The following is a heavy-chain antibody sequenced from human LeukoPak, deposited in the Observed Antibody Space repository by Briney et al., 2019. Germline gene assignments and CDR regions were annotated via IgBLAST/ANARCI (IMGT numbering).Heavy chain of an antibody. CDR3: ARERGGGGFGVVIKRSYYYMDV. CDR2: IYYSGST. J-gene: IGHJ6*03. Sequence: SETLSLTCTVSGASISSGSYYWGWIRQPPGKGLEWIGRIYYSGSTDYNPSLKSRVSISIDTSKNQFSLKLSSVTAADTAVYYCARERGGGGFGVVIKRSYYYMDVWGKGTTVTVPS. V-gene: IGHV4-39*02. CDR1: GASISSGSYY. D-gene: IGHD3-3*01.